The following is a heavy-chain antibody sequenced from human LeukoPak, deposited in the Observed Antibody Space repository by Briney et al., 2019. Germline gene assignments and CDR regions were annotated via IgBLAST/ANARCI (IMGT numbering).Heavy chain of an antibody. CDR3: SNGRYSGKFDY. V-gene: IGHV3-23*01. D-gene: IGHD1-26*01. CDR1: GFTFSSYA. J-gene: IGHJ4*02. CDR2: FSGSGSTT. Sequence: GGSLRLSCAASGFTFSSYAMSWVRQAPGKGLECVSSFSGSGSTTYYAESVKGRFTISRDNSKNTLYLQTNSLRAEDTAVYYCSNGRYSGKFDYWGQGTLVTVSS.